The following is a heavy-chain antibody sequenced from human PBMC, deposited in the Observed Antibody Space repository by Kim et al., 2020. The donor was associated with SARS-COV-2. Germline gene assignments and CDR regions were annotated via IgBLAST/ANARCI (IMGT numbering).Heavy chain of an antibody. V-gene: IGHV1-69*13. CDR1: GGTFSSYA. Sequence: SVKVSCKASGGTFSSYAISWVRQAPGQGLEWMGGIIPIFGTANYAQKFQGRVTITADESTSTAYMELSSLRSEDTAVYYCARDFSSGPNTESGYWGQGTLVTVSS. J-gene: IGHJ4*02. CDR3: ARDFSSGPNTESGY. D-gene: IGHD6-19*01. CDR2: IIPIFGTA.